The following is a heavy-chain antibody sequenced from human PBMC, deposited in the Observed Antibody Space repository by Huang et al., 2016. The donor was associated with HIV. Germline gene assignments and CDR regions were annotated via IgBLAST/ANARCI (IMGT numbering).Heavy chain of an antibody. V-gene: IGHV5-51*01. CDR3: ARRESSPSAFDS. Sequence: EVQLVQSGAEVKKPGESLKISCKGSGYNFMNYWIGWVRQMPRKGLEWMGIIYPGDSDIRYRPSFQGQVTISADKFISTAYLHLSSLKTSDTAIYYCARRESSPSAFDSWGQGTRVTVSS. D-gene: IGHD2-2*01. CDR1: GYNFMNYW. CDR2: IYPGDSDI. J-gene: IGHJ4*02.